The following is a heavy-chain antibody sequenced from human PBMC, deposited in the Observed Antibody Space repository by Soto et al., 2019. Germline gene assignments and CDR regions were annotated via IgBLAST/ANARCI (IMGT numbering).Heavy chain of an antibody. CDR3: AKAKEWLRFTSSYGGYYYYGMDV. CDR1: GFTFSGYA. Sequence: GGSLRVSCAAAGFTFSGYAMSWVRKAPGKGLEWVSAISGSGGSTYYADSVKGRFTISRDNSKNTLYLQMNSLRAEDTAVYYCAKAKEWLRFTSSYGGYYYYGMDVWGQGTTVTVSS. CDR2: ISGSGGST. D-gene: IGHD5-12*01. J-gene: IGHJ6*02. V-gene: IGHV3-23*01.